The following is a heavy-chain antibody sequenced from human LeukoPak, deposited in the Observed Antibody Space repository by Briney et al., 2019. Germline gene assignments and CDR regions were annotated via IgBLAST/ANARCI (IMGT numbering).Heavy chain of an antibody. Sequence: ASVKVSCKASGYTFTGYYMHWVRQAPGQGLEWMGWINPNSGGTNYAQKFQGWVTMTRDTSISTAYMELSRLRSDDTAVYYCARDSSPYSSGWHAYYYYGMDVWGQGTTVTVSS. CDR2: INPNSGGT. CDR3: ARDSSPYSSGWHAYYYYGMDV. J-gene: IGHJ6*02. D-gene: IGHD6-19*01. V-gene: IGHV1-2*04. CDR1: GYTFTGYY.